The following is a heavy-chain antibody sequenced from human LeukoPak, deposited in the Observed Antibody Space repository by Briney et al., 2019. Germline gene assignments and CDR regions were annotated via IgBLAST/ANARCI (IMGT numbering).Heavy chain of an antibody. CDR1: GGSISSSIYY. J-gene: IGHJ4*02. V-gene: IGHV4-39*07. CDR2: IYHSGST. Sequence: PSETLSLTCIVSGGSISSSIYYWAWVRQPPGKGLEWIGEIYHSGSTNYNPSLKSRVTISVDKSKNQFSLKLSSVTAADTAVYYCARVGPYSYGVDYWGQGTLVTVSS. D-gene: IGHD5-18*01. CDR3: ARVGPYSYGVDY.